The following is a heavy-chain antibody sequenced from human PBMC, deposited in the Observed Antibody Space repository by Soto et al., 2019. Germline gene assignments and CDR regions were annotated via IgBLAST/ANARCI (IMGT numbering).Heavy chain of an antibody. J-gene: IGHJ4*02. Sequence: EVQLVESGGGLVQPGGSLRLSCAGSGFTFSNYWMHWVRQAPGKGLECVSRIDHDGPTDYADSVRGRFTISRDNAENTLYLQMNSLRPEDTAVYYCVRDSHGDYWGQGTLVTVSS. V-gene: IGHV3-74*01. CDR1: GFTFSNYW. CDR2: IDHDGPT. CDR3: VRDSHGDY.